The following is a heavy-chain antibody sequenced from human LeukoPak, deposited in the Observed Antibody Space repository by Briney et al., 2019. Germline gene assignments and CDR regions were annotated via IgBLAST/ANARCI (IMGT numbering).Heavy chain of an antibody. CDR1: GFTVSSNY. Sequence: PGGSLRLSCAVSGFTVSSNYMNWVRQAPGKGLEWVSVLYSGGSTYYADSVKGRFTISRDNSKNTLYLQMNSLRAEDTAVYYCARAIVVVPAAIFYFQHWGQGTLVTVSS. V-gene: IGHV3-53*01. J-gene: IGHJ1*01. CDR3: ARAIVVVPAAIFYFQH. D-gene: IGHD2-2*02. CDR2: LYSGGST.